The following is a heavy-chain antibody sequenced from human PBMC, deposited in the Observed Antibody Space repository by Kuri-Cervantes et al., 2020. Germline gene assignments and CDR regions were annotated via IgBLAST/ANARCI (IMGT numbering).Heavy chain of an antibody. Sequence: ASVKVSCKASGYTFTGHYMHWVRQAPGQGLEWMGWINPNSGGTNYAQKFRGRVTMTRDTSIDTAYMELNSLTSDDTAVYFCARDPGAAAKLGFDPWGQGTLVTVSS. J-gene: IGHJ5*02. CDR2: INPNSGGT. D-gene: IGHD2-2*01. CDR1: GYTFTGHY. V-gene: IGHV1-2*02. CDR3: ARDPGAAAKLGFDP.